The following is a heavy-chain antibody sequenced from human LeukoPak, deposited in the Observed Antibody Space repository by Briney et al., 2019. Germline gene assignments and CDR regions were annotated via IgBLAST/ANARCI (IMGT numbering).Heavy chain of an antibody. CDR1: GGTFSSYA. V-gene: IGHV1-69*13. D-gene: IGHD3-10*01. CDR3: AMLPNYYGSGSYFDP. CDR2: IIPIFGTA. Sequence: ASVKVSCKASGGTFSSYAISWGRQAPGQGLEWRGGIIPIFGTANYAQKFQGRVTITADESTSTAYMELSSLRSEDTAVYYCAMLPNYYGSGSYFDPWGQGTLVTVSS. J-gene: IGHJ5*02.